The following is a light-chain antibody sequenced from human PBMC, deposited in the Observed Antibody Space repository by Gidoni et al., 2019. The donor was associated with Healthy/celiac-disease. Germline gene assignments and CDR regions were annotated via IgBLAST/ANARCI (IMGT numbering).Light chain of an antibody. J-gene: IGLJ3*02. CDR2: DNN. Sequence: QSVLTQPPSVSAAPRQKVTISCSGSSPNIGNNYVSWYQQLPGTAPKPLIYDNNKRPSGIPDRFSGSKSGTSATLGITGLQTGDEADYYCGTWDSSLSAWVFGGGTKLTVL. CDR3: GTWDSSLSAWV. CDR1: SPNIGNNY. V-gene: IGLV1-51*01.